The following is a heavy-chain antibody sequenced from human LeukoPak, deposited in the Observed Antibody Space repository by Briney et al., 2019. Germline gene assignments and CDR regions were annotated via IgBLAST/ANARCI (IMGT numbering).Heavy chain of an antibody. V-gene: IGHV4-4*07. CDR2: IYSSGST. D-gene: IGHD2-21*01. J-gene: IGHJ6*03. CDR1: GGSISGYY. Sequence: PSETLSLTCTVSGGSISGYYWSWVRQPAGKGLEWIGRIYSSGSTNYNSSLNSRVTMSVDTSKNQFSLKLSSVTAADTAVYYCARDGGDYAYYYYYMAVWGKGTTVIVSS. CDR3: ARDGGDYAYYYYYMAV.